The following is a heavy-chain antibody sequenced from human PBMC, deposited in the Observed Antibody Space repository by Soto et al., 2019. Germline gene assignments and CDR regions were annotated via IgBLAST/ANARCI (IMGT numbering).Heavy chain of an antibody. V-gene: IGHV4-39*01. D-gene: IGHD3-3*01. CDR1: GGSISSSSYY. Sequence: LQLQESGPGLVKASEPLSLTCPVSGGSISSSSYYWGWIRQPPGKGMEWIGSIYYSGSTYYNPTLKSRLTISVDTSKNKCSLKLSSVTAADSAVYYCAVRPYDFWSGYPFYPWCQGTLVTVSS. CDR2: IYYSGST. CDR3: AVRPYDFWSGYPFYP. J-gene: IGHJ5*02.